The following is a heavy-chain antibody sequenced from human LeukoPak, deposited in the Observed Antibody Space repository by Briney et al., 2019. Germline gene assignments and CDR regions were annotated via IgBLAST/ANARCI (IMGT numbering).Heavy chain of an antibody. CDR2: ISSSSITI. J-gene: IGHJ4*02. D-gene: IGHD2-15*01. V-gene: IGHV3-48*04. CDR3: ARDRGGSYSAIDY. Sequence: GGSLRLSCAASGFTFSSYSLNWVRQAPGKGPEGVSFISSSSITIYYADSVKGRFTISRDNAEKSLYLQMNSLRAEDTAVYYCARDRGGSYSAIDYWGQGTLVTVSS. CDR1: GFTFSSYS.